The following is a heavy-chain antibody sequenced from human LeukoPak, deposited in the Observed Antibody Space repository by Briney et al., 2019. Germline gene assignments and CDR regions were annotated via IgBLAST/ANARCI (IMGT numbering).Heavy chain of an antibody. Sequence: ASVKVSCKASGYTFTGHYMHWVRQAPGQALEWMGWVSPYSGDTNYAQNFEGRVTMTRDTSMSTAFMELSRLTSDDTAVYYCARVRIEAAGRGLDSWGQGTLVTVSS. D-gene: IGHD6-13*01. CDR2: VSPYSGDT. CDR1: GYTFTGHY. V-gene: IGHV1-2*02. J-gene: IGHJ1*01. CDR3: ARVRIEAAGRGLDS.